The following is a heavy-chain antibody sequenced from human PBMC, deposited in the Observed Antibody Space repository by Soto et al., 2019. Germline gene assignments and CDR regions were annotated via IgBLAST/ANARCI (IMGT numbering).Heavy chain of an antibody. CDR3: ATMGTPVTGLYYFDY. CDR1: GSSISSGNYY. V-gene: IGHV4-30-4*01. J-gene: IGHJ4*02. CDR2: ISYSGTT. D-gene: IGHD4-17*01. Sequence: SETLSLTCTVSGSSISSGNYYWSWIRQPPGKGLEWIGFISYSGTTHYSASLRSRVSISVDTSKNQFSLDLSSVTAADTAVYYCATMGTPVTGLYYFDYWGQGTLVTVSS.